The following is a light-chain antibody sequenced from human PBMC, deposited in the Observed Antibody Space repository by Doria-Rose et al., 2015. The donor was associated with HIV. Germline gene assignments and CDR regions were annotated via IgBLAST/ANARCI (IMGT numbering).Light chain of an antibody. Sequence: EIVLTQSPGTLSLSPGERATLSCRASQSFSSTYLAWYQQKSGQAPSLLIYDGSTRATGIQDRFSASGSGTDFTLTINRLEPEDFALYYCHQYGTSWTFGQGTKVEI. V-gene: IGKV3-20*01. J-gene: IGKJ1*01. CDR2: DGS. CDR3: HQYGTSWT. CDR1: QSFSSTY.